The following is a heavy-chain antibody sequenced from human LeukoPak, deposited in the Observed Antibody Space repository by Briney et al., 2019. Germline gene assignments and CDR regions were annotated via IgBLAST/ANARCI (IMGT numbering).Heavy chain of an antibody. CDR1: GYTFTGYY. D-gene: IGHD6-13*01. V-gene: IGHV1-2*02. CDR2: INPNSGGT. CDR3: ARRLIAAAGTIFDP. J-gene: IGHJ5*02. Sequence: SVKVSCKASGYTFTGYYMHWVRQAPGQGLEWMGWINPNSGGTNYAQKFQGRVTMTRDTSISTAYMELSRLRSDDTAVYYCARRLIAAAGTIFDPWGQGTLVTVSS.